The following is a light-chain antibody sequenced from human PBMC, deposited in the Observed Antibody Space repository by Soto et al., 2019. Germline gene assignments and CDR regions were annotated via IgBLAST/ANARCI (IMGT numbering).Light chain of an antibody. V-gene: IGKV1-5*01. CDR2: DAS. CDR1: ESIDNW. CDR3: QQYNSYSWT. Sequence: DIQMTQSPSTLSASVGDTVTITCRASESIDNWLAWYQQKPGKAPKLLIYDASSLESGVPSRFSGSGSGTEFTLTISSLQPDDFATYYCQQYNSYSWTFGQGTKVDIK. J-gene: IGKJ1*01.